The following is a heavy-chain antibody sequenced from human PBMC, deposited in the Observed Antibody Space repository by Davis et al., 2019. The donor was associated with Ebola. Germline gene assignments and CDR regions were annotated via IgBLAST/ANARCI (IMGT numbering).Heavy chain of an antibody. V-gene: IGHV3-21*05. D-gene: IGHD2-2*02. J-gene: IGHJ6*02. CDR3: ARGCSSTSCYNYGYYYGMDV. CDR2: ISSSSSYT. Sequence: GESLKISCAASGFTFSSYAMSWVRQAPGKGLEWVSYISSSSSYTNYADSVKGRFTISRDNAKNSLYLQMNSLRAEDTAVYYCARGCSSTSCYNYGYYYGMDVWGQGTTVTVS. CDR1: GFTFSSYA.